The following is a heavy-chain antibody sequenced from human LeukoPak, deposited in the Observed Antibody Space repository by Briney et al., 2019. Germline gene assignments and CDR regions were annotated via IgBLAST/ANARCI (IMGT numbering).Heavy chain of an antibody. CDR3: ARAPGLRWTVGYFDY. V-gene: IGHV1-18*01. CDR2: ISAYNGDT. D-gene: IGHD4-23*01. CDR1: GYTFTNYG. J-gene: IGHJ4*02. Sequence: ASVKVSCKASGYTFTNYGITWVRQAPGQGLEWMGWISAYNGDTNYAQSLQGRVTMTTDTSTNTAYMELRSLRSDDTALYYCARAPGLRWTVGYFDYWGQGTLVTVSS.